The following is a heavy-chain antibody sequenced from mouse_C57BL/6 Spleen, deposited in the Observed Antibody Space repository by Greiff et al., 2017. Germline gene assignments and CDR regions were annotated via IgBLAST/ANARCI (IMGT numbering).Heavy chain of an antibody. CDR2: ISSGGSYT. J-gene: IGHJ1*03. Sequence: VKLVESGGDLVKPGGSLKLSCAASGFTFSSYGMSWVRQTPDKRLEWVATISSGGSYTYYPDSVKGRFTISRDNAKNTLYLQMSSLKSEDTAMYYCARLYYYGSSWGYFDVWGTGTTVTVSS. V-gene: IGHV5-6*02. D-gene: IGHD1-1*01. CDR1: GFTFSSYG. CDR3: ARLYYYGSSWGYFDV.